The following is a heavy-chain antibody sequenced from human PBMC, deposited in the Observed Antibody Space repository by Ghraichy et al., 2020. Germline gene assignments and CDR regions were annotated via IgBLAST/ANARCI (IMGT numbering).Heavy chain of an antibody. CDR3: ARHAEHSRFDS. CDR1: GGSISSSSYY. Sequence: GSLRLSCTVSGGSISSSSYYWGWIRQPPGKGLAWIGSIYYSGDTYYNPSLRSRVTISVDTSKNQFSLKLNSVNAADTAVYYCARHAEHSRFDSWGQGTLVTVSS. V-gene: IGHV4-39*01. D-gene: IGHD1-14*01. CDR2: IYYSGDT. J-gene: IGHJ4*02.